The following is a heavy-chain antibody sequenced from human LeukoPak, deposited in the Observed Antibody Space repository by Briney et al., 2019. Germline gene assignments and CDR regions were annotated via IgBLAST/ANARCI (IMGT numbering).Heavy chain of an antibody. V-gene: IGHV4-34*01. Sequence: SETLSLTCAVYGGSFSGYYWSWIRQPPGKGLEWIGEINHSGSTNYNPSLKSRVTISVDTSKNQFSLKLSSVTAADTATYYCARKAEGPTSNYFDYWGQGTLVTVSS. J-gene: IGHJ4*02. CDR1: GGSFSGYY. CDR2: INHSGST. CDR3: ARKAEGPTSNYFDY.